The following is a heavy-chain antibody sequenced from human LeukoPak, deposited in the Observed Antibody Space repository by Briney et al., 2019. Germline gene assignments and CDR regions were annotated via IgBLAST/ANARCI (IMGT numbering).Heavy chain of an antibody. V-gene: IGHV3-30-3*01. J-gene: IGHJ5*02. Sequence: GGSLRLSCAASGFTFSSYAMHWVRQAPGKGLEWVAVISYDGSNKYYADSVKGRFTISRDNSKNTLYLQMNSLRAEDTAVYYCAKDAGFIAVDPNWFDPWGQGTLVTVSS. CDR3: AKDAGFIAVDPNWFDP. CDR2: ISYDGSNK. CDR1: GFTFSSYA. D-gene: IGHD6-19*01.